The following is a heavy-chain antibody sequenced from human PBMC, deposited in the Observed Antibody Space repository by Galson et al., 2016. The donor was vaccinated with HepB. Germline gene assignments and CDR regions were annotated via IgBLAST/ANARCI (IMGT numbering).Heavy chain of an antibody. J-gene: IGHJ4*02. CDR1: GLIFNKFG. Sequence: LRLSCAASGLIFNKFGLSWVRQTPGKGLAWVASISASTTSAYYADYVKGRFTISRDNSNNTLFLQMHSLTAEDTAVYYCVKDRRFHGSGRDPFDSWGQGTLVTVST. D-gene: IGHD3-10*01. CDR3: VKDRRFHGSGRDPFDS. CDR2: ISASTTSA. V-gene: IGHV3-23*01.